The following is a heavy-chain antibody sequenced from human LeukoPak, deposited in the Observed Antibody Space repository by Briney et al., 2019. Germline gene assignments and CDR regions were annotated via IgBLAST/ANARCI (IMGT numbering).Heavy chain of an antibody. CDR1: GYTFTSYY. Sequence: GASVKVCCKASGYTFTSYYMHWVRQAPGQGLEWMGIINPSGGSTSYAQKFQGRVTMTRDTSTSTVYMELSSLRSEDTAVYYCARGRYYDFWSGYYTGDYYYYGMDVWGQGTTVTVSS. J-gene: IGHJ6*02. CDR3: ARGRYYDFWSGYYTGDYYYYGMDV. CDR2: INPSGGST. D-gene: IGHD3-3*01. V-gene: IGHV1-46*01.